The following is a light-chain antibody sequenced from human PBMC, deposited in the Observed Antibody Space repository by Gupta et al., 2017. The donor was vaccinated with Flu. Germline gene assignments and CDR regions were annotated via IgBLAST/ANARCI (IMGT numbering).Light chain of an antibody. CDR2: YAS. V-gene: IGKV6-21*01. CDR3: LQCDGLPRT. Sequence: PGFQSVPPKEKVTITCRASQSIGRNLYGYQQQPDQYPKLLIKYASQCFSGVPSRCSGSGFGTNVTPTINGLEAEDAATDYCLQCDGLPRTFGQGTKVEIK. J-gene: IGKJ1*01. CDR1: QSIGRN.